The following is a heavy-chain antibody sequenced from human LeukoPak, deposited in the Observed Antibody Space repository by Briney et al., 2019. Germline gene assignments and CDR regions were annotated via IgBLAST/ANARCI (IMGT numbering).Heavy chain of an antibody. CDR3: ARGRGGSW. Sequence: PSETLSLTCAVYVGSFSDYYWSWIRQPPGKGLEWIGEINHSGSTNYNPSLKSRVSISVDTSKNQFSLKLSSVTAADTAVYYCARGRGGSWWGQGTLVTVSS. CDR2: INHSGST. J-gene: IGHJ4*02. D-gene: IGHD1-26*01. V-gene: IGHV4-34*01. CDR1: VGSFSDYY.